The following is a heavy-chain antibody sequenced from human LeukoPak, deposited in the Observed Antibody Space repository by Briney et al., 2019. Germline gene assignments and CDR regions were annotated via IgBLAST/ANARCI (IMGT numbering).Heavy chain of an antibody. D-gene: IGHD1-26*01. CDR2: IYTSGST. Sequence: KPSQTLSLTCTVSGGSISSGSYYWSWIRQPAGKGPEWIGRIYTSGSTNYNPSLKSRVTISVDTSKNQFSLKLSSVTAADTAVYYCAGLRGGYSGSSNDYWGQGTLVTVSS. CDR1: GGSISSGSYY. J-gene: IGHJ4*02. CDR3: AGLRGGYSGSSNDY. V-gene: IGHV4-61*02.